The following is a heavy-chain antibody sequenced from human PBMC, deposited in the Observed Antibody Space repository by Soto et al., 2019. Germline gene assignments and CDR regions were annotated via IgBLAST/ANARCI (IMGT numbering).Heavy chain of an antibody. CDR2: ISGSGGST. Sequence: EVQLLESGGGLVQPGGSLRLSCAASGFTFSSYAMSWVRQAPGKGLEWVSAISGSGGSTYYADSVKGRFTISRDNSKNTLYLQMNSLRAEDTAVYYCAKAVAERRLMVYAILDPFGYWGQGTLGTVSS. CDR3: AKAVAERRLMVYAILDPFGY. J-gene: IGHJ4*02. V-gene: IGHV3-23*01. CDR1: GFTFSSYA. D-gene: IGHD2-8*01.